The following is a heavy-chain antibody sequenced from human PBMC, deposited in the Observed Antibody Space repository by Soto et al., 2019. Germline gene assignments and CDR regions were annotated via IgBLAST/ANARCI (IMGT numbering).Heavy chain of an antibody. Sequence: PGGSLRLSXAASGFTFSSYAMHWVRQAPGKGLEWVAVISYDGSNKYYADSVKGRFTISRDNSKNTLYLQMNSLRAEDTAVYYCARDFDGDPFYYFDYWGQGTLVTVSS. CDR1: GFTFSSYA. D-gene: IGHD4-17*01. CDR3: ARDFDGDPFYYFDY. J-gene: IGHJ4*02. CDR2: ISYDGSNK. V-gene: IGHV3-30-3*01.